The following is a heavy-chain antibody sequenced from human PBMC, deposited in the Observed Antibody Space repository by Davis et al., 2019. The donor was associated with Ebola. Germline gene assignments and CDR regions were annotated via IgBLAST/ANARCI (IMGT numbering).Heavy chain of an antibody. D-gene: IGHD5-12*01. V-gene: IGHV4-34*01. CDR3: ARGAARYSGYDFTYYYYGMDV. CDR2: INHSGST. J-gene: IGHJ6*02. CDR1: GGSISSHH. Sequence: PSETLSLTCNVAGGSISSHHWSWIRQPPGKGLEWIGEINHSGSTNYNPSLKSRVTISVDTSKHQFSLKLSSVTAADTAVYYCARGAARYSGYDFTYYYYGMDVWGQGTTVTVSS.